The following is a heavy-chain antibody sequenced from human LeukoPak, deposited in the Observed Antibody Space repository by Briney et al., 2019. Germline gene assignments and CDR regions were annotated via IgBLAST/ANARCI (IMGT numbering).Heavy chain of an antibody. CDR1: GFTFSHYN. CDR3: ARDHESANGGYSHDY. CDR2: ISSSSSYI. Sequence: GGSLRLSCAASGFTFSHYNMHWVRQAPGKGLEWVSSISSSSSYIYYADSVKGRFTISRDNAKNSLYLQMNSLRAEDTAVYYCARDHESANGGYSHDYWGQGTLVTVSS. J-gene: IGHJ4*02. D-gene: IGHD5-18*01. V-gene: IGHV3-21*01.